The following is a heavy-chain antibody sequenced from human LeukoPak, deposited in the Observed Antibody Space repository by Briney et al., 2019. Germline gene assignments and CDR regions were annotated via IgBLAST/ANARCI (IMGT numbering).Heavy chain of an antibody. J-gene: IGHJ6*02. CDR2: IIPIFGTA. Sequence: SVKVSCKASGGTFSSYAISWVRQAPGQGLEWMGGIIPIFGTANYAQKFQGRVTITADESTSTAYMELSSLRSEDTAVYYCARGGEGGYDFWSGYYTAPGYYYYGMDVWGQGTTVTVSS. D-gene: IGHD3-3*01. CDR3: ARGGEGGYDFWSGYYTAPGYYYYGMDV. CDR1: GGTFSSYA. V-gene: IGHV1-69*13.